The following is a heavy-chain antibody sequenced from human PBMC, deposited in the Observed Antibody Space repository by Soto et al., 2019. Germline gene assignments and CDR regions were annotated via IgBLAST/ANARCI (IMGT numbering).Heavy chain of an antibody. CDR1: GFTFSGSA. J-gene: IGHJ5*02. D-gene: IGHD2-15*01. CDR3: TALKAVGRYCSGGSCYYNWFDP. Sequence: GGSLRLSCAASGFTFSGSAMHWVRQASGKGLEWVGRIRSKANSYATAYAASVKGRFTISRDDSKNTAYLQMNSLKTEDTAVYYCTALKAVGRYCSGGSCYYNWFDPWGQGTLVTVSS. CDR2: IRSKANSYAT. V-gene: IGHV3-73*01.